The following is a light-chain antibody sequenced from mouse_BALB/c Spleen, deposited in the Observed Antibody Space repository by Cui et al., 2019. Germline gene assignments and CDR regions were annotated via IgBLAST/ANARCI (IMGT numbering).Light chain of an antibody. Sequence: DIKMTHPPSPMYVSLGERVTITCKASQDINSYLSWFQQKPGKSPKTLIYRANRLVDGVPSRFSGSGSGQDYSLTISSLEYEDMGIYYCLQYDEFPLTFGAGTKLELK. V-gene: IGKV14-111*01. CDR2: RAN. J-gene: IGKJ5*01. CDR1: QDINSY. CDR3: LQYDEFPLT.